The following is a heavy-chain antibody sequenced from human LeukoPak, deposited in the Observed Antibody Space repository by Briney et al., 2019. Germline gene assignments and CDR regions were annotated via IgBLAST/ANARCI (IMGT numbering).Heavy chain of an antibody. CDR2: LFSSSTYK. V-gene: IGHV3-21*01. D-gene: IGHD1-26*01. CDR1: GFTFSSYS. J-gene: IGHJ4*02. CDR3: ARVPYSGYHFDY. Sequence: GGSLRLSCAASGFTFSSYSMNWVRQAPGKGLEWVSSLFSSSTYKYYADSVMGRFTISRDNAKNSLYLQMNSLRAEDTAVYYCARVPYSGYHFDYWGQGTLVTVSS.